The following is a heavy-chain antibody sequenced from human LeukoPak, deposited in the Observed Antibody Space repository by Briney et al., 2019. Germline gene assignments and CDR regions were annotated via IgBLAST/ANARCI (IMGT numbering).Heavy chain of an antibody. CDR1: GYTFTSYG. CDR2: ISAYNGNT. Sequence: ASVKVSCKASGYTFTSYGISWVRQAPGQGLEWMGWISAYNGNTNYAQMLQGRVTMTTDTSTSTAYMELRSLRSDDTAVYYCARDLRAPKNYCYYYMDVWGKGTTVTISS. V-gene: IGHV1-18*01. CDR3: ARDLRAPKNYCYYYMDV. J-gene: IGHJ6*03.